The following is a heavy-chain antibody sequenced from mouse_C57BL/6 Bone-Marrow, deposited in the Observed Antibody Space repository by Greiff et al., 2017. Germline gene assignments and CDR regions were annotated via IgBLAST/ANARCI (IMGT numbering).Heavy chain of an antibody. CDR1: GYTFTSYW. CDR3: ASCGYGYVFAF. Sequence: QVQLQQPGAELVKPGASVKLSCKASGYTFTSYWMHWVKQRPGQGLEWIGMIDPNSGSTNYNEKFKSKATLTVDTSSSTAYMQLSSLTSEDSAVYYCASCGYGYVFAFWCRGTTPTV. J-gene: IGHJ2*01. CDR2: IDPNSGST. V-gene: IGHV1-64*01. D-gene: IGHD2-14*01.